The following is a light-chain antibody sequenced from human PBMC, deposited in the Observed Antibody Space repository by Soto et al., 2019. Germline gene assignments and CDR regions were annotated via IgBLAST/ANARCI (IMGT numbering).Light chain of an antibody. CDR2: AAS. CDR3: QQYGSSPIT. J-gene: IGKJ5*01. V-gene: IGKV3-20*01. CDR1: QHISSTV. Sequence: EIVLTQSPGTLSLSPGQGATLSCRASQHISSTVLAWYQQKPGQAPRLLIFAASSRATGIPDRFSGSGSGTDFTLTISRLEPEDFAVYYCQQYGSSPITFGQGTRLEIK.